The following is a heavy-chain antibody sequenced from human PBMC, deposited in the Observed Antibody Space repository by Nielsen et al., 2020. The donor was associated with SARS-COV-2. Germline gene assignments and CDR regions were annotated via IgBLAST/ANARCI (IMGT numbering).Heavy chain of an antibody. CDR1: GYTFTSYY. D-gene: IGHD5-24*01. Sequence: ASVKVSCKASGYTFTSYYMHWVRQAPGQGLEWMGIINPSGGSTSYAQKFQGRVTMTRDTSTSTVYMELSSLRSEDTAVYYCARVQRWLQLPAYYYGMDVWGQGTTVTVSS. J-gene: IGHJ6*02. V-gene: IGHV1-46*01. CDR2: INPSGGST. CDR3: ARVQRWLQLPAYYYGMDV.